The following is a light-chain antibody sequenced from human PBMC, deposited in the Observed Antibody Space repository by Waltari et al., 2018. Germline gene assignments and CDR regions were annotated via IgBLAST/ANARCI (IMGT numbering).Light chain of an antibody. V-gene: IGLV2-8*01. Sequence: QSALTQPPSASGSPGQSVTISCTGTSSDIGDYNFVSWYQQHPGKAPKLMIYEVSKRPSGCPDRFSGSKSGYTASLTISGLQAEDEAEYYCSSYGGRNNLIFGGGTKLTVL. J-gene: IGLJ2*01. CDR2: EVS. CDR1: SSDIGDYNF. CDR3: SSYGGRNNLI.